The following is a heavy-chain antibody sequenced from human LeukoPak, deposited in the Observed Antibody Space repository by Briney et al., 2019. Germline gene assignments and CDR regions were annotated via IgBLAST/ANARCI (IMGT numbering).Heavy chain of an antibody. J-gene: IGHJ6*03. CDR2: IFTSGIT. CDR1: GGSISLYY. CDR3: AREISGSYYNPLGYMDV. D-gene: IGHD3-10*01. V-gene: IGHV4-4*07. Sequence: SSETLSLTCTVSGGSISLYYWNWIRQPAGKGLVWIGRIFTSGITNYNPSLKSRVTMSVDTSKSQFSLALSSVTAADTAVYYCAREISGSYYNPLGYMDVWGKGTTVTVSS.